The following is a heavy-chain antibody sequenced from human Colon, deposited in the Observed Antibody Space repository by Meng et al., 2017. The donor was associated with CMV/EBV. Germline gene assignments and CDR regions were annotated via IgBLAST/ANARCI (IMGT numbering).Heavy chain of an antibody. J-gene: IGHJ4*02. CDR2: IIPILDKA. CDR3: ATEGMPLYN. V-gene: IGHV1-69*08. D-gene: IGHD2-8*01. CDR1: GGSFNYS. Sequence: KVSCKASGGSFNYSISWVRQAPGQGLEWMGRIIPILDKANYAQNFQGRVTIIADKSTTTAYMELYSLRSEDTAIYYCATEGMPLYNWGQGTLVTVSS.